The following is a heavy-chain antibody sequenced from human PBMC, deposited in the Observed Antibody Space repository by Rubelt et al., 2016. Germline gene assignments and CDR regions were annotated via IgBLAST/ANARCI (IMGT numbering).Heavy chain of an antibody. D-gene: IGHD3-3*01. CDR1: GGTFSSYA. V-gene: IGHV1-69*04. CDR3: ARSLSRSLEWAGDY. J-gene: IGHJ4*02. Sequence: QVQLVQSGAEVKKPGSSVKVSCKASGGTFSSYAISWVRQAPGQGLEWMGRIIPILGTAHYAQNFQGRATVTTESSTSTAFMGLRGLGSDDTAVYYCARSLSRSLEWAGDYWGQGTLVTVSS. CDR2: IIPILGTA.